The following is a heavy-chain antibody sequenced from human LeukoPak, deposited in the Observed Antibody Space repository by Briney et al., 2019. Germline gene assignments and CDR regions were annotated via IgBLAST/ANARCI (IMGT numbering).Heavy chain of an antibody. V-gene: IGHV1-2*02. J-gene: IGHJ4*02. CDR1: GYTFTGYY. Sequence: GASVKVSCKASGYTFTGYYMHWVRQAPGQGLEWMGWINPNSGGTNYAQKFQGRVTMTRDTSISTAYMELSRLRSDDTAVYYCARASPLYYYDSSGYWNYFDYWGQGTLVTVSS. CDR2: INPNSGGT. D-gene: IGHD3-22*01. CDR3: ARASPLYYYDSSGYWNYFDY.